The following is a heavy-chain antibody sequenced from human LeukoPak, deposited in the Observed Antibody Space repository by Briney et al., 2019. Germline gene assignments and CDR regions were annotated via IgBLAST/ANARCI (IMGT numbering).Heavy chain of an antibody. CDR1: GFTFSSYA. CDR2: IYQTGST. CDR3: ARDVSITMIRGVTFDY. J-gene: IGHJ4*02. D-gene: IGHD3-10*01. Sequence: GSLRLSCAASGFTFSSYAMSWVRQAPGKGLEWIGNIYQTGSTYYNPSLTSRVTISIDTSKNQFSLKLSSVTAADTAVYYCARDVSITMIRGVTFDYWGQGALVTVSP. V-gene: IGHV4-38-2*01.